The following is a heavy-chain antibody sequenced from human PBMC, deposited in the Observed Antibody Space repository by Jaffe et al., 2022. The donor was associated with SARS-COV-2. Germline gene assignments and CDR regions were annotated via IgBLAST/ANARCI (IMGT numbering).Heavy chain of an antibody. V-gene: IGHV1-8*01. Sequence: QVQLVQSGAEVKKPGASVKVSCKASGYTFTSYDINWVRQATGQGLEWMGWMNPNSGNTGYAQKFQGRVTMTRNTSISTAYMELSSLRSEDTAVYYCARGARPIYCTNGVCSNWFDPWGQGTLVTVSS. D-gene: IGHD2-8*01. J-gene: IGHJ5*02. CDR2: MNPNSGNT. CDR1: GYTFTSYD. CDR3: ARGARPIYCTNGVCSNWFDP.